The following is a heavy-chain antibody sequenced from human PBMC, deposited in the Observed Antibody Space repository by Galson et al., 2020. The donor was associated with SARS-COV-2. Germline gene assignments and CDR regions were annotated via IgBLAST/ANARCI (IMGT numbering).Heavy chain of an antibody. CDR3: ARVRAVAGARYYFDY. Sequence: AGSLRLSCIPSAFSLSSFGTNWVRHAPGKGLEWASSTPPRSTYLYYAESLKGRLTISRDNAKNSPYLQISSLSTVDTALYFCARVRAVAGARYYFDYWGQGTLVAVSS. CDR2: TPPRSTYL. D-gene: IGHD6-19*01. J-gene: IGHJ4*02. CDR1: AFSLSSFG. V-gene: IGHV3-21*01.